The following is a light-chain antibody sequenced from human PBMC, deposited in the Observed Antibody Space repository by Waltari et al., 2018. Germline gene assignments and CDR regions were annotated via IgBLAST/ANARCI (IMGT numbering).Light chain of an antibody. Sequence: EVVLTQSPATLSLSPGERATLSCRASQSVSNSLAGYRQKPGQAPSLLIYDASTRAAGIPDRFSGSGSGTDFTLTIISLEPEDFAVYDWQLRTGWPMTFGQGTRLEIK. CDR3: QLRTGWPMT. V-gene: IGKV3-11*01. CDR1: QSVSNS. J-gene: IGKJ5*01. CDR2: DAS.